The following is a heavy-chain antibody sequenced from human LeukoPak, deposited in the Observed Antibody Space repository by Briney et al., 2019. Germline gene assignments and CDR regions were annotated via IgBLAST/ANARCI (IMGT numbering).Heavy chain of an antibody. CDR1: GYTFTGYY. Sequence: ASVKVSCKASGYTFTGYYMHWVRQAPGQGLEWMGWINPNSGGTNYAHKFQGWVTMTRDTSISTAYMELSRLRSDDTAVYYCAADGLTIFGVVIQEPNYGMDVWGQGTTVTVSS. D-gene: IGHD3-3*01. V-gene: IGHV1-2*04. CDR2: INPNSGGT. CDR3: AADGLTIFGVVIQEPNYGMDV. J-gene: IGHJ6*02.